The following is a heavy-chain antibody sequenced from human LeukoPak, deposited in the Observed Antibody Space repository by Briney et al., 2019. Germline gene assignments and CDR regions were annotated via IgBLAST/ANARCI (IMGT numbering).Heavy chain of an antibody. D-gene: IGHD6-19*01. CDR3: AKDGSSGRYPQ. Sequence: GGSLRLSCAASGFTDSTNYMSWVRQAPGKGLEGVKNIHSGGNTYYADSVKGRFIISRDSSKNTLSLQMNGLRVEDTAVYYCAKDGSSGRYPQWGEGTLVSVSS. CDR2: IHSGGNT. V-gene: IGHV3-53*01. J-gene: IGHJ4*02. CDR1: GFTDSTNY.